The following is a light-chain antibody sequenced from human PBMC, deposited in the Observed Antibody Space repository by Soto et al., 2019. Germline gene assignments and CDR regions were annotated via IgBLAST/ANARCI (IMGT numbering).Light chain of an antibody. Sequence: QSALTQPPSVSGSPGQSVTISCTGTSSDVGSYNRVSWYQQPPVTAPKLMIYQAMKLPSVVPDRFSGSKSGNTASLTITGLKSEDGAEYYCSSYASRSTWVFGGGTKLTVL. V-gene: IGLV2-18*02. CDR2: QAM. J-gene: IGLJ3*02. CDR1: SSDVGSYNR. CDR3: SSYASRSTWV.